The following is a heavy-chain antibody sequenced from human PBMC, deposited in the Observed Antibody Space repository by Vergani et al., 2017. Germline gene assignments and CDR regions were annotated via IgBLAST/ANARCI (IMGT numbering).Heavy chain of an antibody. Sequence: QVQLVESGGGVVQPGRSLRLSCAASGFTFSSYGMHWVRQAPGKGLEWVAVISYDGSNKYYADSVKGRFTISRDNSKNTLYLQMNSLRAEDTAVYYCAKGVRWGPLLKPSTDTDFDYWGQGTLVTVSS. CDR2: ISYDGSNK. D-gene: IGHD2-21*02. J-gene: IGHJ4*02. CDR3: AKGVRWGPLLKPSTDTDFDY. CDR1: GFTFSSYG. V-gene: IGHV3-30*18.